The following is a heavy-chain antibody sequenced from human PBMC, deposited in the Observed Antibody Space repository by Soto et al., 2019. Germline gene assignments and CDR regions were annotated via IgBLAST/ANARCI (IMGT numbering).Heavy chain of an antibody. CDR2: IIPIFGNT. CDR3: ARIITIFGVAQSPNYGMDV. D-gene: IGHD3-3*01. Sequence: ASVKVSCKASGGTFSSYAISWVRQAPGQGLEWMGGIIPIFGNTNYAQKLQGRVTMTTDTSTSTAYMELRSLRSDDTAVYYCARIITIFGVAQSPNYGMDVWGQGTTVTVSS. CDR1: GGTFSSYA. V-gene: IGHV1-18*01. J-gene: IGHJ6*02.